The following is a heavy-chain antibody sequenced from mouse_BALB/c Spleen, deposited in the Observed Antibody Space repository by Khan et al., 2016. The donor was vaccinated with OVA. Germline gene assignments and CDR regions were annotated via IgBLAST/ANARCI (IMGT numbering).Heavy chain of an antibody. Sequence: EVQLEESGAELVKPGASVKLSCTASGFTFNDYYMPWVNQRPEQGLEWIGRIDPANGNTYYEPKFPGKATITAANSSNTAYLQLSSLTSKDTDDYYCARINAWGQGTTLTVSS. V-gene: IGHV14-3*02. CDR3: ARINA. CDR2: IDPANGNT. CDR1: GFTFNDYY. J-gene: IGHJ2*01.